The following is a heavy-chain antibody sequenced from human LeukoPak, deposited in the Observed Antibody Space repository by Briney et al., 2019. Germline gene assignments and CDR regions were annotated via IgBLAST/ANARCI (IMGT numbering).Heavy chain of an antibody. CDR2: ISYDGSNK. D-gene: IGHD3-3*01. CDR1: GFTFSTYA. Sequence: PGRSLRLSCAASGFTFSTYAIHWVRQAPRKELEWVAVISYDGSNKYYVDSVKGRFTIARDNSKNTVYLQMNSLKAEDMAVYYCAREEWYYFDYWGQGTLVTVSS. CDR3: AREEWYYFDY. V-gene: IGHV3-30-3*01. J-gene: IGHJ4*02.